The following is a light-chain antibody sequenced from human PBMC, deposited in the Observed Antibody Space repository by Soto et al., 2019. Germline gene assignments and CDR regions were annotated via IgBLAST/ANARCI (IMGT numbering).Light chain of an antibody. CDR1: QSIGDY. V-gene: IGKV3-11*01. J-gene: IGKJ4*01. CDR3: QQRSAWPLT. Sequence: IVLTQSPATLSLSPGEGATLSCRASQSIGDYVAWFQQKPGQAPRLLIYDGSNRAVGIPARFSGSASGTDSTLTISSLEPEDFGVYYCQQRSAWPLTFGGGTRVEI. CDR2: DGS.